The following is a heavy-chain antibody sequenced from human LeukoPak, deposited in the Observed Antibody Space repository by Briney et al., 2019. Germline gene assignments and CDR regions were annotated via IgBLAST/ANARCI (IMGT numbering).Heavy chain of an antibody. V-gene: IGHV3-30*02. CDR2: IRRDGSNK. D-gene: IGHD3-9*01. J-gene: IGHJ4*02. CDR3: AKDAYLNANADYYPGDS. Sequence: GGSLRLSCAASGFTFSSYSMNWVRQAPGKGLEWVTFIRRDGSNKYYADSVKGRFTVSRDNSKNTLYLQMNSLRPADTAVYYCAKDAYLNANADYYPGDSWGQGTLVTVSS. CDR1: GFTFSSYS.